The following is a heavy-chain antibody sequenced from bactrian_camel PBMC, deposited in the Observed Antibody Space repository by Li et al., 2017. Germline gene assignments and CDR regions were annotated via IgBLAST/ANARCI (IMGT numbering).Heavy chain of an antibody. V-gene: IGHV3S55*01. Sequence: HVQLVESGGGSVQAGGSLRLSCAHWKFSSGSYCMGWFRQAPGKELEEVASIGSDGVTNYADPAKGRFTIPHDDDANRLYLQMRNLTPEDTAMYYCAYDLPRYCALKVVTTRTRKYGQGTQVTVS. D-gene: IGHD5*01. CDR2: IGSDGVT. J-gene: IGHJ4*01. CDR1: KFSSGSYC.